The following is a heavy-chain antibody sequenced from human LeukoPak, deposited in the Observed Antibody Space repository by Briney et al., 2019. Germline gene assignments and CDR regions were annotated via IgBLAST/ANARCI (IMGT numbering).Heavy chain of an antibody. D-gene: IGHD5-12*01. CDR1: GYTFTGYY. J-gene: IGHJ6*02. CDR3: ARGGFSGYESAYYYYGMGV. V-gene: IGHV1-2*04. CDR2: INPNSGGT. Sequence: ASVKVSCKASGYTFTGYYMHWVRQAPGQGLEWMGWINPNSGGTNSAQKFQDWVTLTRDTSISTAYMELSRLRSDDTAVYYCARGGFSGYESAYYYYGMGVWGQGTTVTVSS.